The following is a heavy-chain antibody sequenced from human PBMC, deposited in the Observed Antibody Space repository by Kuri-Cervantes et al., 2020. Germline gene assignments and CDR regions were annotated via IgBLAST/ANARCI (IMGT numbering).Heavy chain of an antibody. CDR1: GGSISSYY. Sequence: SETLSLTCTVSGGSISSYYWSWIRQPPGKGLEWIGEINHSGSTNYNPSLKSRVTISVDTSKNQFSLKLSSVTAADTAVYYCARRRGRGYYDSSGYRFDPWGQGTLVTVSS. V-gene: IGHV4-34*01. CDR3: ARRRGRGYYDSSGYRFDP. D-gene: IGHD3-22*01. J-gene: IGHJ5*02. CDR2: INHSGST.